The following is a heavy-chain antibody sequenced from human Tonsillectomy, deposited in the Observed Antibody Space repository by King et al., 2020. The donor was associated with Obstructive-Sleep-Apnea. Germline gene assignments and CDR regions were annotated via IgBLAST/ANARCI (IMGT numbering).Heavy chain of an antibody. CDR3: TRVLPTAMVVTPFDN. D-gene: IGHD2-2*01. V-gene: IGHV3-73*01. CDR1: GVSLSGSA. CDR2: IRSKTKNDAT. J-gene: IGHJ4*02. Sequence: VQLVESGGGLVQPGGSLKLSCAASGVSLSGSAIHWVRQASGKGPEWVGRIRSKTKNDATTYAASVEGRFTISRDDSKNTAYLQMNSLKTEDTAVYYCTRVLPTAMVVTPFDNWGQGTPVTVSS.